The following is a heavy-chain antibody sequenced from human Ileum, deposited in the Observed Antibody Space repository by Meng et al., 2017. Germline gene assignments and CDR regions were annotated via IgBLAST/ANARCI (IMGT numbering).Heavy chain of an antibody. CDR1: VGSTSSIFY. J-gene: IGHJ4*02. V-gene: IGHV4-4*02. CDR3: VRHGGKYFDS. CDR2: IYLAGSP. Sequence: QVQRQASAPGLVWPSGPLALPCTVPVGSTSSIFYWSLVRQSPGKGLEWIGQIYLAGSPNYNPSLESRVTISVDKSKNQFSLRLTSVTAADTAIFYCVRHGGKYFDSWGQGTLVTVSS. D-gene: IGHD2-15*01.